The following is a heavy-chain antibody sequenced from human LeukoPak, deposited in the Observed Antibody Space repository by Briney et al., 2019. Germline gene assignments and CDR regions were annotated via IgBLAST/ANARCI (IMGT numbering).Heavy chain of an antibody. CDR1: GFTFSSYG. CDR2: ISYDGSNK. CDR3: AKGEGSSWFAPYYYYYYGMDV. V-gene: IGHV3-30*18. D-gene: IGHD6-13*01. Sequence: PGRSLRLSCAASGFTFSSYGMHWVRRAPGKGLEWVAVISYDGSNKYYADSVKGRFTISRDNSKNTLYLQMNSLRAEDTAVYYCAKGEGSSWFAPYYYYYYGMDVWGQGTTVTVSS. J-gene: IGHJ6*02.